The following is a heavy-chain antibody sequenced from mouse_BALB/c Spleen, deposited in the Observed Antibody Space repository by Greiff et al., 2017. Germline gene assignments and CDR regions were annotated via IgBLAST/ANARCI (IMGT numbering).Heavy chain of an antibody. CDR2: IWGDGST. Sequence: VQVVESGPGLVAPSQSLSITCTVSGFSLTGYGVNWVRQPPGKGLAWLGKIWGDGSTDYNSAHKNRLIISKDNSKSQVFLKMNSLQTDDTARYYCARTCGVEVDDWGQGTTLTVSS. V-gene: IGHV2-6-7*01. CDR1: GFSLTGYG. J-gene: IGHJ2*01. CDR3: ARTCGVEVDD.